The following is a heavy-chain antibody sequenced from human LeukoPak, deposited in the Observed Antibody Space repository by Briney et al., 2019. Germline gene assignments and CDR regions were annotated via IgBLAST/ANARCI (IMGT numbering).Heavy chain of an antibody. CDR3: AREIAYATLDY. J-gene: IGHJ4*02. Sequence: SVKVSCKASGGTFSSYAISWVRQAPGQGLEWMGRIIPILGIADYAQKFQGRVTITADKSTSTAYMELSSLRSEDTAVYYCAREIAYATLDYWGQGTLVTVSS. CDR2: IIPILGIA. V-gene: IGHV1-69*04. CDR1: GGTFSSYA.